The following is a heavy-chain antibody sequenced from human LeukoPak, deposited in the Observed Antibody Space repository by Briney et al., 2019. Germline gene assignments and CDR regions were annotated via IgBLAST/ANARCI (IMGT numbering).Heavy chain of an antibody. V-gene: IGHV3-20*04. CDR2: INWNGGST. D-gene: IGHD3-22*01. CDR1: GFTFDDYG. CDR3: ARALPDYYYDSSGYYQYYFDY. J-gene: IGHJ4*02. Sequence: GGSLRLSCAASGFTFDDYGMSWVRQAPGKGLEWVSGINWNGGSTGYADSVKGRFTISRDNSKNTLYLQMNSLRAEDTAVYYCARALPDYYYDSSGYYQYYFDYWGQGTLVTVSS.